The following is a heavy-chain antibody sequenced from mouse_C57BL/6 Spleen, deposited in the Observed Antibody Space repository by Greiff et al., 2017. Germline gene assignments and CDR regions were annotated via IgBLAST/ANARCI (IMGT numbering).Heavy chain of an antibody. V-gene: IGHV1-9*01. CDR3: ARRGVYFDSLYYAMDY. Sequence: VQLQQSGAELMKPGASVKLSCKATGYTFTGYWIEWVKQRPGHGLEWIGEILPGSGSTNYNEKFKGKATFTAATSSNTAYMQLSSLTTEDSAIYYCARRGVYFDSLYYAMDYWGQGTSVTVSS. J-gene: IGHJ4*01. CDR2: ILPGSGST. CDR1: GYTFTGYW. D-gene: IGHD2-4*01.